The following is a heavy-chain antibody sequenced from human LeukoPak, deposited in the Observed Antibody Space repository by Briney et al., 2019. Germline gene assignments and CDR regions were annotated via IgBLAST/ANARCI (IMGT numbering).Heavy chain of an antibody. J-gene: IGHJ6*03. CDR1: GFTFTSYG. CDR2: IRYDGSNI. Sequence: GGSLRLSCAASGFTFTSYGMHWVRQAPGKGLEWVAFIRYDGSNIHYADSVKGRFTISRDNAKNTLYLQMNSLRAEDTAVYYCARAVRWELLYYYYYMDVRGKGTTVTVSS. CDR3: ARAVRWELLYYYYYMDV. D-gene: IGHD1-26*01. V-gene: IGHV3-30*02.